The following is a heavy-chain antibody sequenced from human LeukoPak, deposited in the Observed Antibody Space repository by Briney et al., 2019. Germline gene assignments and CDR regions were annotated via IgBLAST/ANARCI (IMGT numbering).Heavy chain of an antibody. J-gene: IGHJ4*02. V-gene: IGHV4-59*01. D-gene: IGHD5-12*01. CDR1: GGSIYSYY. CDR2: IYDSGST. Sequence: PSETLSLTCTVSGGSIYSYYWTWIRQSPGKGLEWIGYIYDSGSTNYNPSLKSRLTLPVDVSKNQFSLKLSSVTAADTAVYYCARGAYSGYSFDYWGQGTLVTASS. CDR3: ARGAYSGYSFDY.